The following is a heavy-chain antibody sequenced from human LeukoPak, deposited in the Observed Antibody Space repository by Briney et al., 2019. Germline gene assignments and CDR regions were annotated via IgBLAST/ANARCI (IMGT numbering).Heavy chain of an antibody. J-gene: IGHJ5*02. D-gene: IGHD4-11*01. Sequence: SVKVSCKASGGTFSIYAISWVRQAPGQGLEWMGGIIPIFGTANYAQKFQGRVTITADKSTSTAYMELSSLRSEDTAVYYCARAPDYRLRYNWFDPWGQGTLVTVSS. CDR1: GGTFSIYA. V-gene: IGHV1-69*06. CDR2: IIPIFGTA. CDR3: ARAPDYRLRYNWFDP.